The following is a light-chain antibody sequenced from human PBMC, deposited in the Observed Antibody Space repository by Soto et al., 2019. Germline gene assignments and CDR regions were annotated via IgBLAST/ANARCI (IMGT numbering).Light chain of an antibody. CDR1: QDINYY. J-gene: IGKJ1*01. CDR3: HQYSRYPRT. Sequence: AIRMAQSPSSLSAFKGDRVTITCRASQDINYYLAWYQQKPGEAPNLLIYGASTLQSGASSRFSGSGSGTDFTLTISRLESEDFATYYCHQYSRYPRTFGQGTKVDI. V-gene: IGKV1-8*01. CDR2: GAS.